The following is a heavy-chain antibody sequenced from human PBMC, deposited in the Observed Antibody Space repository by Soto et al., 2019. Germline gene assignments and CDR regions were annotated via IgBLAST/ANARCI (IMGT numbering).Heavy chain of an antibody. CDR2: ISNDGGSE. D-gene: IGHD3-22*01. J-gene: IGHJ1*01. V-gene: IGHV3-30*04. Sequence: QVHLVESGGGVVQPGRSLRLSCAASGFTFNNYVMHWVRKAPVTGLEWVAGISNDGGSEHYADSVKGRFTISRDNSKNTRNLKMNSLRAEDTAVYYCAREDESSGHAGTFQHWGQGTLVTVSS. CDR1: GFTFNNYV. CDR3: AREDESSGHAGTFQH.